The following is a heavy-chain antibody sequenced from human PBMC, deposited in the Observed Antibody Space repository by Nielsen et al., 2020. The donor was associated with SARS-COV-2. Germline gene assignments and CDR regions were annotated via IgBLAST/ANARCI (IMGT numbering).Heavy chain of an antibody. J-gene: IGHJ4*02. V-gene: IGHV4-59*01. CDR1: GASISSSY. CDR2: IHYSGIT. Sequence: SETLSLTCTVSGASISSSYWSWIRQPPGKGLEWIGYIHYSGITNYNPSLKSRVTMSVDTSNNHFSLGLSAVTAADTAVYYCARKVGAHDYWGQGTLVTVS. D-gene: IGHD1-26*01. CDR3: ARKVGAHDY.